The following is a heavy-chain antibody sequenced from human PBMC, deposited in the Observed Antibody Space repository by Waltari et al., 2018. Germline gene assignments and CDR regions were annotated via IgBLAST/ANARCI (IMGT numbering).Heavy chain of an antibody. CDR2: IYYSGRT. J-gene: IGHJ4*02. CDR1: GGSISSSSYY. V-gene: IGHV4-39*01. D-gene: IGHD6-19*01. CDR3: ARHVGQWLGFYFDY. Sequence: QLQLQESGPGLVKPSETLSLTCTVSGGSISSSSYYWGWIRQPPGKGLEWIGSIYYSGRTYYNPSLKSRVTISVDTSKNQCSLKLSSVTAADTAVYYGARHVGQWLGFYFDYWGQGTLVTVSS.